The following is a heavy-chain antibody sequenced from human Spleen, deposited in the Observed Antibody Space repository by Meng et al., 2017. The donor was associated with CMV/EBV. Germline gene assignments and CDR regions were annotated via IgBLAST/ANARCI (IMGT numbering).Heavy chain of an antibody. V-gene: IGHV1-18*04. CDR3: ARVDMVRGLIVFDY. Sequence: ASVKVSCKTSGYTFIDYYIHWVRQAPGQGLEWMGWISGYNSNTNHAQNLQGRVTMTTDTSTTTAYMELSTLRSDDTAVYYCARVDMVRGLIVFDYWGQGTLVTVSS. CDR2: ISGYNSNT. CDR1: GYTFIDYY. D-gene: IGHD3-10*01. J-gene: IGHJ4*02.